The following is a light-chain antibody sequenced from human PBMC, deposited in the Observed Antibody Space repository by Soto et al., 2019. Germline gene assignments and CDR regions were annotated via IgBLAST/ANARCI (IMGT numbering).Light chain of an antibody. CDR1: QGISSA. J-gene: IGKJ5*01. Sequence: AIQLTQSPSSLSASVGDRVTISCRASQGISSALAWYQQRPGKAPKLLISDASNLETGVPSRFSGSGSGTDFTLTISSLQPEDFATYYCQHFNSYSITFGQGTRLEIK. CDR2: DAS. CDR3: QHFNSYSIT. V-gene: IGKV1-13*02.